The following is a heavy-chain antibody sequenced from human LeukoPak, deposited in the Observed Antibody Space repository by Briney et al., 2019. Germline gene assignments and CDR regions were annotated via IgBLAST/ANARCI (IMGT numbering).Heavy chain of an antibody. V-gene: IGHV1-18*01. J-gene: IGHJ4*02. CDR2: ISAYNGNT. D-gene: IGHD3-22*01. CDR1: GYTFTSYG. CDR3: ARDLEYYDSSGYYRTFDY. Sequence: ASVKVSCKASGYTFTSYGISWVRQAPGQGLEWMGWISAYNGNTNYAQKLQGRVTMTTDTSTSTAYMELRSLGSDDTAVCYCARDLEYYDSSGYYRTFDYWGQGTLVTVSS.